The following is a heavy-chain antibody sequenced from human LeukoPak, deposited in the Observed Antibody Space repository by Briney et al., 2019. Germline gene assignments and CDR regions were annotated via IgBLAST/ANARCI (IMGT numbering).Heavy chain of an antibody. D-gene: IGHD6-19*01. J-gene: IGHJ3*02. V-gene: IGHV3-7*01. CDR3: ARLGSGWADAFDI. CDR2: IKQDGSEK. CDR1: GFTFSSYW. Sequence: GGSLRLSCAASGFTFSSYWMSWVRQAPGKGLEWVANIKQDGSEKYYVDSVKGRFTISRDNAKTSLYLQMNSLRAEDTAVYYCARLGSGWADAFDIWGQGTKVTVSS.